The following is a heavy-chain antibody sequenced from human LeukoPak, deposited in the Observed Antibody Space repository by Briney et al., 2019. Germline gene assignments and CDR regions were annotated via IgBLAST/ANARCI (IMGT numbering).Heavy chain of an antibody. CDR1: GFIFSSYW. CDR3: ARDIDHEDY. Sequence: GSLRLSCAASGFIFSSYWMSWVRQAPGKGLEWVANVKQDGSEKYYVDSVKGRFTISRDNAKNSLYLQMNSLRAEDTAVYYCARDIDHEDYWGQGTLVTVSS. CDR2: VKQDGSEK. V-gene: IGHV3-7*01. J-gene: IGHJ4*02. D-gene: IGHD1-14*01.